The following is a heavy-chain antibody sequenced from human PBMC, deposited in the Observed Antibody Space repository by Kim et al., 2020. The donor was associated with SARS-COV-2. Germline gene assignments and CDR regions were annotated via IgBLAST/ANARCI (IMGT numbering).Heavy chain of an antibody. CDR1: GFTFSSYA. Sequence: GGSLRLSCAASGFTFSSYAMHWVRQAPGKGLEWVAVISYDGSNKYYADSVKGRFTISRDNSKNTLYLQMNSLRAEDTAVYYCARDRKQQLVHYYYGMDVWGQGTTVTVSS. CDR3: ARDRKQQLVHYYYGMDV. J-gene: IGHJ6*02. CDR2: ISYDGSNK. V-gene: IGHV3-30-3*01. D-gene: IGHD6-13*01.